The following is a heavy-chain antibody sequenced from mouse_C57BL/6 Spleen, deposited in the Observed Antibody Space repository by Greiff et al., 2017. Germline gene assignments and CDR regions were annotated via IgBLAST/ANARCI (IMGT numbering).Heavy chain of an antibody. J-gene: IGHJ2*01. CDR1: GYTFTSYW. CDR2: IYPGNSDT. CDR3: TRESYYGCDGYFDY. V-gene: IGHV1-5*01. D-gene: IGHD2-2*01. Sequence: EVQLQQSGTVLARPGASVKMSCKTSGYTFTSYWMHWVKQRPGQGLEWRGAIYPGNSDTSYNQKFKGKAKLTAVTSASTAYMKLSSLTHEDSAVYYCTRESYYGCDGYFDYWGQGTTLTVSS.